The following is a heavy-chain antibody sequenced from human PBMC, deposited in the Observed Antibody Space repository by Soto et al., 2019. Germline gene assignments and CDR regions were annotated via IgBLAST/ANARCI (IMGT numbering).Heavy chain of an antibody. J-gene: IGHJ5*02. CDR3: ARGLYSSSWSRGLNWFDP. CDR2: MNPNSGNT. D-gene: IGHD6-13*01. CDR1: GYTFTSYD. V-gene: IGHV1-8*01. Sequence: GASVKVSCKASGYTFTSYDINWVRQATGQGLEWMGWMNPNSGNTGYAQKFQGRVTMTRNTSISTAYMELSSLRSEDTAVYYCARGLYSSSWSRGLNWFDPWGQGTLVTVSS.